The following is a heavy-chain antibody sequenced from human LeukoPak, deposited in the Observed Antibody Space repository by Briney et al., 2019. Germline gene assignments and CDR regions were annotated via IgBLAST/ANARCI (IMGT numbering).Heavy chain of an antibody. CDR3: AKWVPRSLESIYGMDV. Sequence: PGGSLRLSCAASGFKFAMNWVRQAPGKGLKWVSGMSGTGGTSYYADSAKGRFTISRDNSKSTLDLQMNSLRAEDTAVYYCAKWVPRSLESIYGMDVWGQGTTVIVSS. CDR2: MSGTGGTS. V-gene: IGHV3-23*01. D-gene: IGHD3-3*01. CDR1: GFKFA. J-gene: IGHJ6*02.